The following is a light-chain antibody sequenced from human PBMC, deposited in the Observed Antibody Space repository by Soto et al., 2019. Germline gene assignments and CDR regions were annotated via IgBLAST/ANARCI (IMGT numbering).Light chain of an antibody. CDR1: SSDVGGSKY. V-gene: IGLV2-14*01. J-gene: IGLJ1*01. CDR3: SSKSSRGTLYV. CDR2: EVS. Sequence: QSALTQPASVSGSPGQSISISCTGSSSDVGGSKYVSWYQQYPGKAPKLMIYEVSYRPSGVSNRFSGSKSGNTASLTVSGLQAEDEADYYCSSKSSRGTLYVVGTGTKVPVL.